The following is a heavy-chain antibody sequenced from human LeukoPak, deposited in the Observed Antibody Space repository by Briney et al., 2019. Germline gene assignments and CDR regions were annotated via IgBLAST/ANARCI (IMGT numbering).Heavy chain of an antibody. CDR3: AREVRSHYTGTYSYLYLDL. J-gene: IGHJ2*01. CDR1: GGSTISSGCY. CDR2: IFSSGST. V-gene: IGHV4-61*02. Sequence: SETLSLTCTVSGGSTISSGCYWSWIRQPAGKGLEWIGRIFSSGSTNYNPSLKSRVTISVDTSKNQFSLKLNSVNAADPAVYYCAREVRSHYTGTYSYLYLDLWGRGTLVTVSS. D-gene: IGHD1-26*01.